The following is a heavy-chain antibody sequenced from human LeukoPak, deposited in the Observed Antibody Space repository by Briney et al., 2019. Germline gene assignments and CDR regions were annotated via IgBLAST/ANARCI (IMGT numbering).Heavy chain of an antibody. Sequence: GGSLRLSCAASGFTFSSYAMHWVRQAPGKGLEWVAVISYDGSNKYYADSVKGRFTISRDKSKNTLYLQMNSLRAEDTAVYYCARDSLAAAGTSPLDYWGQGTLVTVSS. J-gene: IGHJ4*02. D-gene: IGHD6-13*01. CDR2: ISYDGSNK. CDR3: ARDSLAAAGTSPLDY. CDR1: GFTFSSYA. V-gene: IGHV3-30-3*01.